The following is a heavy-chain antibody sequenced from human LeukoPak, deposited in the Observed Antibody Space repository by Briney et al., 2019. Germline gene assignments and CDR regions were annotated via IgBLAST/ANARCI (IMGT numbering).Heavy chain of an antibody. V-gene: IGHV3-23*01. D-gene: IGHD3-10*01. CDR2: ITASGGTS. CDR1: GFTFASYA. Sequence: GGSLRLSCAASGFTFASYAMNWVRQAPGKGLEGVSAITASGGTSLYADSVRGRFTISRDNSKNTLYLQMSSLRADDTAVYFCAKGTGSGTYNCDDWGQGTLVTVSS. J-gene: IGHJ4*02. CDR3: AKGTGSGTYNCDD.